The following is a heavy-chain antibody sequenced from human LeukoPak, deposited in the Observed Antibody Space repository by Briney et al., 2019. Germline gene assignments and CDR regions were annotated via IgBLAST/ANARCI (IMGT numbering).Heavy chain of an antibody. D-gene: IGHD5-24*01. CDR2: ISPNCVIT. Sequence: GGSLRLSCAASGLTFSSHGMHWLRQAPGKGLDWVSGISPNCVITYYADSVKGRFTISRDNSKGTVYLQMNSLRPEDTAVYYCAKDDAWLQYGNWGRGTLVTVSS. CDR1: GLTFSSHG. V-gene: IGHV3-23*01. J-gene: IGHJ4*02. CDR3: AKDDAWLQYGN.